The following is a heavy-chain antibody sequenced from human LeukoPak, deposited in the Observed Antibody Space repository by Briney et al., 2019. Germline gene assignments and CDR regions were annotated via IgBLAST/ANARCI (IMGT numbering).Heavy chain of an antibody. CDR2: IYYSGST. D-gene: IGHD6-19*01. CDR3: ARTGYSSGWYFDY. V-gene: IGHV4-59*01. CDR1: GGSISSYY. J-gene: IGHJ4*02. Sequence: SETLSLTCIVSGGSISSYYWSWIRQPPGKGLEWIGYIYYSGSTNYNPSLKSRVTISVDTSKNQFSLKPSSVTAADTAVYYCARTGYSSGWYFDYWGQGTLVTVSS.